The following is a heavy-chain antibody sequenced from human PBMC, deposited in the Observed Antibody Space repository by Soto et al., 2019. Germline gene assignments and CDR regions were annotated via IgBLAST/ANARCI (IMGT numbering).Heavy chain of an antibody. CDR1: GDSIGSSSYY. V-gene: IGHV4-39*01. J-gene: IGHJ2*01. CDR3: ARHSIALDYYDSSGYYYAWYFDL. CDR2: IYCSGST. Sequence: ETLSLTCTVSGDSIGSSSYYWGWSRQPPGKGLEWIGSIYCSGSTYYNPSLKSRVTISVDTSKNQFSLKLSSVTAADTAVYYCARHSIALDYYDSSGYYYAWYFDLWGRGTLVTVS. D-gene: IGHD3-22*01.